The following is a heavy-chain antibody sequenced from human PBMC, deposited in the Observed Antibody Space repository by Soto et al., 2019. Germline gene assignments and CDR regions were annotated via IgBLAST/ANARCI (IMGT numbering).Heavy chain of an antibody. CDR1: GFTFSASA. J-gene: IGHJ4*02. D-gene: IGHD4-17*01. V-gene: IGHV3-73*01. Sequence: LRLSCATSGFTFSASAMHWVRQVSGKGLEWIGRIRSKSNNYATTYAASVKGRFTISRDDSENTVYLQMNSLRTEDTAIYYCTKQIYGGNSWGQGTLVTVSS. CDR3: TKQIYGGNS. CDR2: IRSKSNNYAT.